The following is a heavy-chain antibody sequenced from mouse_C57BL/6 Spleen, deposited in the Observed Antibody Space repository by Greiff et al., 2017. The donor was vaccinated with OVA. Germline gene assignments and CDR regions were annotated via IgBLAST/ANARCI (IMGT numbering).Heavy chain of an antibody. CDR3: ARRGGVYFDY. CDR1: GFSLTSYG. Sequence: VQLQQSGPGLVQPSQSLSITCTVSGFSLTSYGVHWVRQSPGTGLEWLGVIWSGGSTDYNAAFISRLSISKDNSKSQVFFKMNSLQADDTAIYYCARRGGVYFDYWGQGTTLTVSS. J-gene: IGHJ2*01. V-gene: IGHV2-2*01. CDR2: IWSGGST.